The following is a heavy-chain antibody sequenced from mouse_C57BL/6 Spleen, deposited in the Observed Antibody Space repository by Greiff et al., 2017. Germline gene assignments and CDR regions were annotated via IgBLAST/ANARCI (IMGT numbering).Heavy chain of an antibody. Sequence: QVQLKQPGAELVRPGSSVKLSCKASGYTFTSYWMHWVKQRPIQGLEWIGNIDPSDSETHYNQKFKDKATLTVDKSSSTAYMQLSSLTSEDSAVYECARSLRGAMDYWGQGTSVTVSS. J-gene: IGHJ4*01. D-gene: IGHD1-1*01. V-gene: IGHV1-52*01. CDR2: IDPSDSET. CDR1: GYTFTSYW. CDR3: ARSLRGAMDY.